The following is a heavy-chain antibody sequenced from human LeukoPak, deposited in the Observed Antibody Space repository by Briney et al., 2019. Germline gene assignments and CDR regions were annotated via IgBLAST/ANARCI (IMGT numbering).Heavy chain of an antibody. CDR1: GFIFSYYS. CDR2: INSNSNYM. J-gene: IGHJ4*01. CDR3: TRAKRGPFDY. V-gene: IGHV3-21*01. Sequence: GGSLRLSCAASGFIFSYYSMNWVRQAPGKGLEWVSSINSNSNYMSYADSVKGRFTISRDNAKNPLYLQMTSLRAEDTAVYYCTRAKRGPFDYWGQGTLVTVSS.